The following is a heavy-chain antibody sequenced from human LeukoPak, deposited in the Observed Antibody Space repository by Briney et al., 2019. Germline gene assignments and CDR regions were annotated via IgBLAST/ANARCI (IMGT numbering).Heavy chain of an antibody. CDR2: INHSGRT. CDR3: ARLGYYYDSSGSSRLYYYGMDV. J-gene: IGHJ6*02. Sequence: SETLSLTCAVYGGSFSDYFWGWIRQPPGKGLEWIGEINHSGRTYYNPSLKSRVTMSVDTSKNQFSLKLSSVTAADTAVYYCARLGYYYDSSGSSRLYYYGMDVWGQGTTVTVSS. V-gene: IGHV4-34*01. D-gene: IGHD3-22*01. CDR1: GGSFSDYF.